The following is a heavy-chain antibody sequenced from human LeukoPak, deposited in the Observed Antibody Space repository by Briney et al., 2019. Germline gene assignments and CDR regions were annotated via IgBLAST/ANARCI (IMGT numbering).Heavy chain of an antibody. CDR1: GFTFSGRS. J-gene: IGHJ3*02. CDR2: ISNEGTTT. CDR3: ARGWFGPDS. D-gene: IGHD3-10*01. V-gene: IGHV3-74*01. Sequence: GESLRLSCAASGFTFSGRSMHWVRQAPGKGLVWISSISNEGTTTNYADSVKGRFTISRDNAKNTLYLQMKSLRAEDTAVYYCARGWFGPDSWDQGTMVTVSS.